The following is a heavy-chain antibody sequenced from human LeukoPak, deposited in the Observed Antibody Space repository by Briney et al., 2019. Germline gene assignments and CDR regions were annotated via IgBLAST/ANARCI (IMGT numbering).Heavy chain of an antibody. CDR2: INHSGST. D-gene: IGHD3-10*01. CDR3: ASLYYGSGLSSGGP. V-gene: IGHV4-34*01. Sequence: SETLSLTCAVYGGSFSGYYWSWIRQPPGKGLEWIGEINHSGSTNYNPSLKSRVTISVDTSKNQFSLKLSSGTAADTAVYYCASLYYGSGLSSGGPWGQGTLVTVSS. CDR1: GGSFSGYY. J-gene: IGHJ5*02.